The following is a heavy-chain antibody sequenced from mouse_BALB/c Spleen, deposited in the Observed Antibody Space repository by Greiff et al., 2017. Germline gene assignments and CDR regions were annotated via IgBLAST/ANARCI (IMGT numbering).Heavy chain of an antibody. CDR1: GYTFTSYW. V-gene: IGHV1-7*01. D-gene: IGHD1-3*01. CDR3: ARELLLYWYFDV. CDR2: INPSTGYT. J-gene: IGHJ1*01. Sequence: QVQLQQPGAELVKPGASVKLSCKASGYTFTSYWMHWVKQRPGQGLEWIGYINPSTGYTEYNQKFKDKATLTADKSSSTAYMQLSSLTSEDSAVYYCARELLLYWYFDVWGAGTTVTVSS.